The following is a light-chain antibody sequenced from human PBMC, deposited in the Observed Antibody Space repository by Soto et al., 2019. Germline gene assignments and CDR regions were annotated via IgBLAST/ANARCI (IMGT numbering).Light chain of an antibody. Sequence: EIVMTQSPATLSVSPGERATLSCRAFQGVTTNFAWYQQKSGQSPRLLIYDVSIRATGVPARFSGTGSETDFTLTISGLQSEESAVYVCQQYNNWPFSFGQGTRLEIK. J-gene: IGKJ5*01. CDR3: QQYNNWPFS. CDR1: QGVTTN. CDR2: DVS. V-gene: IGKV3-15*01.